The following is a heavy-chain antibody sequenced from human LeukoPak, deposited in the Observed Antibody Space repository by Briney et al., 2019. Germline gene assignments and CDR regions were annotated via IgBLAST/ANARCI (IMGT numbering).Heavy chain of an antibody. D-gene: IGHD3-10*01. CDR1: GFTFSSYG. Sequence: GGSLRLSCAASGFTFSSYGMHWVRQAPGKGLEWVAVIWYDGSNKYYADSVKGRFTISRDNSKNTLYLQMNSLRAEDTAVYYCAKGRGSGSYLYAPYYMDVWGKGTTVTVSS. J-gene: IGHJ6*03. CDR2: IWYDGSNK. V-gene: IGHV3-33*06. CDR3: AKGRGSGSYLYAPYYMDV.